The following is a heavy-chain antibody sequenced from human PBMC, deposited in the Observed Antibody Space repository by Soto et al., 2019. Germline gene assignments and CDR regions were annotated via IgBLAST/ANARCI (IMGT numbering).Heavy chain of an antibody. D-gene: IGHD6-19*01. CDR1: GFNFNVYS. Sequence: EVQLLESGGGLVQPGGSLSLSCAASGFNFNVYSVSWVRQAPGKGLEWVSVISSSGSATYYADSVKGRFAISRDNSKNTLYLQMNSLRAEDTAIYYCAKNKGTGWLYYFDYWGQGTLVTVSS. CDR3: AKNKGTGWLYYFDY. CDR2: ISSSGSAT. J-gene: IGHJ4*02. V-gene: IGHV3-23*01.